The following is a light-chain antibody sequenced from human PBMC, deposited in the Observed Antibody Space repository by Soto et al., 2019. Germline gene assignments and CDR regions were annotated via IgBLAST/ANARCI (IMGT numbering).Light chain of an antibody. CDR1: QTISSC. J-gene: IGKJ1*01. Sequence: LSLTLSPATLSAPSGSGITIAGRASQTISSCLAWYQQKPGQAPKLLIYKASTIDSGVPSRFSGSGSGTEFTLTISRLEPDDFATYYCQHYTSYSVAFGQGTKVDIK. CDR2: KAS. V-gene: IGKV1-5*03. CDR3: QHYTSYSVA.